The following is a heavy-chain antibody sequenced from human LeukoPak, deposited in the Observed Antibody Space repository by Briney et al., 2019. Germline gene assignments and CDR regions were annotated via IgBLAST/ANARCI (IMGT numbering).Heavy chain of an antibody. CDR3: ARLYEMARISPVGY. D-gene: IGHD2-2*03. V-gene: IGHV5-51*01. Sequence: GESLKISCKGSGYSFTSYWIGWVRQMPGKGLEWMGIMYPGDSDIRYSPSFQGQATIPADKSISTAYLQWSSLKASDTAMYFCARLYEMARISPVGYWGQGTLVTVSS. J-gene: IGHJ4*02. CDR2: MYPGDSDI. CDR1: GYSFTSYW.